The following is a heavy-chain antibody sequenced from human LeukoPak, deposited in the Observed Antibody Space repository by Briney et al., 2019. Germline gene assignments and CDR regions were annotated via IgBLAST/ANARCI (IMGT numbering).Heavy chain of an antibody. CDR1: GGSISSYY. J-gene: IGHJ4*02. V-gene: IGHV4-59*08. CDR3: ARTYCSGGSCHFDY. CDR2: IYYSGNT. Sequence: KPSETLSLTCTLSGGSISSYYWSWIRQPPGKGLEWIGYIYYSGNTDSNPSLKSRVTISVDTSKNQFSLKLSSVTAADTAVYYCARTYCSGGSCHFDYWGQGTLVTVSS. D-gene: IGHD2-15*01.